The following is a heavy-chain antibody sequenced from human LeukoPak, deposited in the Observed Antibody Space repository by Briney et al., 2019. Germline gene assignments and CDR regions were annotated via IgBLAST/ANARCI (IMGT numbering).Heavy chain of an antibody. J-gene: IGHJ4*02. CDR1: GGSFSGYY. D-gene: IGHD2-2*01. CDR3: ARGYCSSTSCSLDFDY. Sequence: SETLSLTCAVYGGSFSGYYWSWIRQPPGKGLEWLGEINHSGSTNYNPSLKSRVTISVDTSKNQFSLKLSSVTAADTAVYYCARGYCSSTSCSLDFDYWGQGTLVTVSS. CDR2: INHSGST. V-gene: IGHV4-34*01.